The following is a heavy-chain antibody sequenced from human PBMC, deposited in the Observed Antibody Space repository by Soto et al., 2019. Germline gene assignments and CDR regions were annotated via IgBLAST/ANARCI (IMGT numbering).Heavy chain of an antibody. CDR1: GGTFSSYA. CDR2: IIPIFGTA. J-gene: IGHJ6*02. CDR3: ARVYSSSWYPFVYYYYYGMDV. V-gene: IGHV1-69*01. Sequence: QVQLVQSGAEVKKPGSSVKVSCKASGGTFSSYAISWVRQAPGQGLEWMGGIIPIFGTANYAQKFQGRVTITADESTSTAYMELSSLRSEDTAVYYCARVYSSSWYPFVYYYYYGMDVWGQGTTVTVSS. D-gene: IGHD6-13*01.